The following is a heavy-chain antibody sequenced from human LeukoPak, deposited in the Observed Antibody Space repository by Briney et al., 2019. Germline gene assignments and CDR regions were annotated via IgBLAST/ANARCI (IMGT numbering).Heavy chain of an antibody. CDR2: IYHSGST. V-gene: IGHV4-39*01. D-gene: IGHD2-15*01. CDR3: ARRSEFDNTHYHYFDY. Sequence: PSETLSLTCTVSGGSIDSRSYYWDWIRQAPGKGLEWIGTIYHSGSTEYNPSLKSRVAIFVDTSKNQFSLILHSGAAADTAVYYCARRSEFDNTHYHYFDYWGQGALVTVSS. CDR1: GGSIDSRSYY. J-gene: IGHJ4*02.